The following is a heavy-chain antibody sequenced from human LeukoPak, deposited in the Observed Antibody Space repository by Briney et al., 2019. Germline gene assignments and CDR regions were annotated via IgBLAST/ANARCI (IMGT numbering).Heavy chain of an antibody. CDR3: ARSGRGTYYYFDY. J-gene: IGHJ4*02. CDR1: GYTFTGYY. D-gene: IGHD1-26*01. V-gene: IGHV1-2*02. CDR2: INPNSGGT. Sequence: ASVNVSCKASGYTFTGYYMHWVRQAPGQGLEWMGWINPNSGGTNYAQKFQGRVTMTRDTSISTAYMELSRLRSDDTAVYYCARSGRGTYYYFDYWGQGTLVTVSS.